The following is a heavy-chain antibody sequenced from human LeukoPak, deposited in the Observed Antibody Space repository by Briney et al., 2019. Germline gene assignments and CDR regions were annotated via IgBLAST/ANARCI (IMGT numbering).Heavy chain of an antibody. V-gene: IGHV1-2*02. CDR1: GYTFTSYY. Sequence: GASVKVSCKASGYTFTSYYMHWVRQAPGQGLEWMGWINPNSGGTNYAQKFQGRVTMTRDTSISTAYMELSRLRSDDTAVYYCARNQLPFMVRGVHPFDYWGQGTLVTVSS. CDR3: ARNQLPFMVRGVHPFDY. CDR2: INPNSGGT. D-gene: IGHD3-10*01. J-gene: IGHJ4*02.